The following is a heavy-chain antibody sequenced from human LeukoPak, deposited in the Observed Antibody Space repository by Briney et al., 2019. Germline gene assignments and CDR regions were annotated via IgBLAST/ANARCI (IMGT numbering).Heavy chain of an antibody. CDR3: ARVSRAAFDI. CDR2: ISSSSSYI. J-gene: IGHJ3*02. CDR1: GFTFSSYS. Sequence: PGGSLRLSCAASGFTFSSYSMNWVRQAPGKGLEWVSSISSSSSYIYYADSVKGRFTISRDNAKNSLYLQMNSLRAKDTAVYYCARVSRAAFDIWGQGTMVTVSS. V-gene: IGHV3-21*01.